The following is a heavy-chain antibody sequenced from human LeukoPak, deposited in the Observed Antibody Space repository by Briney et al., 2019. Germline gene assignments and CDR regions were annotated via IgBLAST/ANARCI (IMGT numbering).Heavy chain of an antibody. D-gene: IGHD3-22*01. CDR1: GFTFSSYG. CDR2: IRYDGSNK. Sequence: PGGSLRLSCAASGFTFSSYGMHWVRQAPGKGLEWVALIRYDGSNKYYADSVKGRFTISRDNAKDSLYLQMNSLRAEDTAVYYCGRDYYPYDSSAYPPFDYWGQGTLVTVSS. J-gene: IGHJ4*02. CDR3: GRDYYPYDSSAYPPFDY. V-gene: IGHV3-30*02.